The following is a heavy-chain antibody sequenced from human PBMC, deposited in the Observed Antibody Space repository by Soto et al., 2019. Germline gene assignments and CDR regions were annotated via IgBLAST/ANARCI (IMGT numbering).Heavy chain of an antibody. D-gene: IGHD4-17*01. CDR2: ISWDGGNR. Sequence: GGSLRLSCAASGFTFDDYTMHWVRQAPGKGLEWVSLISWDGGNRYYADSVKGRFAISRDNSKNSLYLQMNSLRTEDTALYYCAKDTSWTIDYWGRGTLVTVSS. V-gene: IGHV3-43*01. CDR1: GFTFDDYT. CDR3: AKDTSWTIDY. J-gene: IGHJ4*02.